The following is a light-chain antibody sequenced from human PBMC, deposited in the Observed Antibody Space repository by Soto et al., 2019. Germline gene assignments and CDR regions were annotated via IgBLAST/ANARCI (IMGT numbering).Light chain of an antibody. CDR3: QHYNNLPLT. J-gene: IGKJ4*01. CDR1: KSVRGN. CDR2: GAS. Sequence: EIVMTQSPATLSVSPGERATLYCRASKSVRGNLAWYQQKPGQSPRLLIYGASTRATGIPARFSGSGSGTECTLSISSLQSEDFAVYYCQHYNNLPLTFGGGTKVEIK. V-gene: IGKV3-15*01.